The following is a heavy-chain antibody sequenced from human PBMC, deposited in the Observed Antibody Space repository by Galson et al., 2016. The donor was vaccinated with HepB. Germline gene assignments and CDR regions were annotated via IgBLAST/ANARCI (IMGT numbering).Heavy chain of an antibody. Sequence: SLRLSCAASGFTFSTYSMDWVRQAPGKGLEWISYISTSSSTIYYADSVKVRFTISRDDSTNALYLEMNSLRAEDTAVYYCATWRGYGYGSDYWGQGTLVTVSS. CDR3: ATWRGYGYGSDY. J-gene: IGHJ4*02. D-gene: IGHD5-18*01. CDR2: ISTSSSTI. V-gene: IGHV3-48*04. CDR1: GFTFSTYS.